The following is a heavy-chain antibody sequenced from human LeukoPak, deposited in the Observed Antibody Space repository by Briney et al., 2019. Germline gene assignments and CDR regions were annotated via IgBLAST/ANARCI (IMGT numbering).Heavy chain of an antibody. D-gene: IGHD6-13*01. Sequence: RQPPGXXLEWIGYIYYSGSTNYNPSLKSRVTISVDTSKNQFSLKLSSVTAADTAVYYCARHPAYSSSWPYNWFDPWGQGTLVTVSS. J-gene: IGHJ5*02. CDR2: IYYSGST. CDR3: ARHPAYSSSWPYNWFDP. V-gene: IGHV4-59*08.